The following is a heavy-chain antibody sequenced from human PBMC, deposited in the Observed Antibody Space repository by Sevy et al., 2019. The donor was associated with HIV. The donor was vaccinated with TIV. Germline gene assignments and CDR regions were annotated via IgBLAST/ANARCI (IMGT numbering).Heavy chain of an antibody. CDR3: ARVVAYCSGGTCFPGYYYGMDV. V-gene: IGHV3-21*01. CDR2: ISSSSNYI. J-gene: IGHJ6*02. CDR1: EFTFSSYN. Sequence: GGSLRLSCAASEFTFSSYNMNWVRQPPGKGLEWVSSISSSSNYITYADSVKGRFTISRDNAKNSLYLEMNTLRAEDTAVYYCARVVAYCSGGTCFPGYYYGMDVWGQGTTVTVSS. D-gene: IGHD2-15*01.